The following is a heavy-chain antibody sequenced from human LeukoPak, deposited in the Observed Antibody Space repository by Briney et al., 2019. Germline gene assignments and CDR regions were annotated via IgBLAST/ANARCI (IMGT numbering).Heavy chain of an antibody. CDR3: ARDGGAMGRFGEGLNGIALL. V-gene: IGHV4-39*07. CDR2: IYYSGST. D-gene: IGHD3-10*01. Sequence: SETLSLTCTVSGGSISSSSYYWGWIRQPPGKGLEWIGSIYYSGSTYYNPSLKSRVTISVDTSKNQFSLKLSSVTAADTAVYYCARDGGAMGRFGEGLNGIALLWGQGTLVTVSS. J-gene: IGHJ4*02. CDR1: GGSISSSSYY.